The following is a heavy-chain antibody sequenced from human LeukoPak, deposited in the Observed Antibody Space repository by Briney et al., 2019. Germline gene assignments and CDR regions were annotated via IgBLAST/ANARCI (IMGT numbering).Heavy chain of an antibody. D-gene: IGHD3-3*01. Sequence: SETLSLTCGVSGGSINTNTFFWGWIRQPPGKGLEWIGNVFYSGNTMYNPSLKSRVTMSIDTSKSQFSLSLSSVTAADTAMYWCVRQSRIFGVTRPGYMDVWGKGIMVSVSS. CDR3: VRQSRIFGVTRPGYMDV. J-gene: IGHJ6*03. V-gene: IGHV4-39*01. CDR2: VFYSGNT. CDR1: GGSINTNTFF.